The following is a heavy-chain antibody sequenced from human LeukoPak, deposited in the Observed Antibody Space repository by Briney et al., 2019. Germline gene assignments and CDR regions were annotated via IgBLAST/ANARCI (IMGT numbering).Heavy chain of an antibody. V-gene: IGHV3-23*01. CDR3: AKGSGIQLWLGFDY. D-gene: IGHD5-18*01. CDR2: ISGSGGST. J-gene: IGHJ4*02. Sequence: TGGSLRLSCAASGFTFSSYAMSWVRQAPGKGLEWVSAISGSGGSTYYADSAKGRFTISRDNSKNTLYLQMNSLRAEDTAVYYCAKGSGIQLWLGFDYWGQGTLVTVSS. CDR1: GFTFSSYA.